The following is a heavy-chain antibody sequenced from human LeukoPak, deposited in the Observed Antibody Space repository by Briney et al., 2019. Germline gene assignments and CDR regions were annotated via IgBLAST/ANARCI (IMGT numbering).Heavy chain of an antibody. V-gene: IGHV3-23*01. Sequence: GGSLRLSCVASGFTFSSYAMSWVRQAPGKGLEWVSGISGSGGSKYYADSVQGRFTISRDNSKNTLYLQMNSLTAVDTAVYYCAKDGAYWGQGTRVTVSS. J-gene: IGHJ4*02. D-gene: IGHD4/OR15-4a*01. CDR2: ISGSGGSK. CDR1: GFTFSSYA. CDR3: AKDGAY.